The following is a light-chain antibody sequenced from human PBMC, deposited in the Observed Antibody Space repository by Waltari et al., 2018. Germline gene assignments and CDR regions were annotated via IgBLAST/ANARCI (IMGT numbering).Light chain of an antibody. CDR1: HDISNY. Sequence: DIQLTQSPSSLSASVGDRVTITCQASHDISNYLNWYQQKPGKAPKLLIYDASNLETGVPSRFSGSGSGTDFTFNISSLQPEDIATYYCQQYDNLPITFGQGTRMEIK. CDR2: DAS. V-gene: IGKV1-33*01. J-gene: IGKJ5*01. CDR3: QQYDNLPIT.